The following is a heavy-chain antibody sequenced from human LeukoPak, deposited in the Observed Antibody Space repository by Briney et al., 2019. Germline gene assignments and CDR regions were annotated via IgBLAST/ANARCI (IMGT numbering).Heavy chain of an antibody. Sequence: SETLSLTCALSGYSIYSGYRWGWIRQPPGKGLEWIGYIYNNGNTNYNPSLKSRVTMSVDTFKNQFSLKLSSVTAADTAVYYCVRKREGYTPFDNWGQGTLVTVSS. CDR3: VRKREGYTPFDN. V-gene: IGHV4-28*01. CDR2: IYNNGNT. CDR1: GYSIYSGYR. J-gene: IGHJ4*02. D-gene: IGHD5-24*01.